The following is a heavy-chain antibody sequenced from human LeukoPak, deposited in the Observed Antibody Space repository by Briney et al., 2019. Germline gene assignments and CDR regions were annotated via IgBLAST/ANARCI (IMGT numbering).Heavy chain of an antibody. V-gene: IGHV4-31*02. D-gene: IGHD3-9*01. CDR2: IYYSGNT. CDR1: GASISSGGYY. CDR3: ARAQLDYYFDY. J-gene: IGHJ4*02. Sequence: SQTLSLTCTVSGASISSGGYYWSWIRQHPGKGLEWIGYIYYSGNTYSNPSLKSRVTISSDTSKNQFSLKLNSMTAADTAVYYCARAQLDYYFDYWGQGALVTVSS.